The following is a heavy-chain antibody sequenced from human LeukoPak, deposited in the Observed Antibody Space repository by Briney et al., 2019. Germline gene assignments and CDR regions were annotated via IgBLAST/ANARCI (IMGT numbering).Heavy chain of an antibody. CDR2: MNPNSGNT. D-gene: IGHD5-18*01. V-gene: IGHV1-8*01. J-gene: IGHJ4*02. CDR3: GSFRGYSS. CDR1: GYTFTSYD. Sequence: ASVNVSCKASGYTFTSYDINWVRQAPGQGLEWMGWMNPNSGNTGYAQQFQGRLTMTRGTSISTAYMELSSLRSEDTAVYYCGSFRGYSSWGQGTLVTVSS.